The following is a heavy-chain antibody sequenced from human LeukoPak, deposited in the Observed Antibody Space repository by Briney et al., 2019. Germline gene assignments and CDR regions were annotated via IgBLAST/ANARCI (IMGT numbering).Heavy chain of an antibody. J-gene: IGHJ4*02. CDR2: ISGSGGST. D-gene: IGHD3-10*01. Sequence: PGGSLRLSCAASGFTFSSYAMSWVRQAPGKGLEWVSAISGSGGSTYSADSVKGRFTISRDNSKNTLYLQMNSLRAEDTAVYYCAKVDGSGSYLAYGLRFDYWGQGTLVTVSS. CDR3: AKVDGSGSYLAYGLRFDY. V-gene: IGHV3-23*01. CDR1: GFTFSSYA.